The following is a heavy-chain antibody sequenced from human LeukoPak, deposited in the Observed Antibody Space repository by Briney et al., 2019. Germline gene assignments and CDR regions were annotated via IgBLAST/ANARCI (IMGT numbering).Heavy chain of an antibody. J-gene: IGHJ4*02. CDR3: ARGGIAARRGKYYFDY. CDR2: MNPNSGNT. Sequence: ASVKVSCKASGYTFTSYDINWVRQATGQGLEWMGWMNPNSGNTGYAQKFQGRVTMTRKTSISTAYMELSSLRSEDTAVYYCARGGIAARRGKYYFDYWGQGTLVTVSS. D-gene: IGHD6-6*01. V-gene: IGHV1-8*01. CDR1: GYTFTSYD.